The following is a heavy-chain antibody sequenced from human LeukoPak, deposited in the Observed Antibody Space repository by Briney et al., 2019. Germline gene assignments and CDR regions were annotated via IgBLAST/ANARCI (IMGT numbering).Heavy chain of an antibody. CDR3: ARRGAAAGPIDY. V-gene: IGHV3-30*02. D-gene: IGHD6-13*01. CDR1: GFTFSSYG. J-gene: IGHJ4*02. Sequence: GGSLRLSCAASGFTFSSYGMHWVRQAPGKGLEWVAFIRYDGSNKYYADSVKGRFTISRDNSKNTLYLQMNSLRAEDTAVYYCARRGAAAGPIDYWGQGTLVTVSS. CDR2: IRYDGSNK.